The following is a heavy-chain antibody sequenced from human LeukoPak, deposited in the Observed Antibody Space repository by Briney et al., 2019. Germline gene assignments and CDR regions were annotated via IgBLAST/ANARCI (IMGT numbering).Heavy chain of an antibody. Sequence: ASVKVSCKASGGTFSSYAISWVRQAPGQGLEWMGGIIPIFGTANYAQKFQGRVTITADESTSTAYMELSSLRSEDTAVYYCAREVVSSPFHFDSWGQGTLVTVSS. J-gene: IGHJ4*02. D-gene: IGHD2-15*01. V-gene: IGHV1-69*13. CDR2: IIPIFGTA. CDR1: GGTFSSYA. CDR3: AREVVSSPFHFDS.